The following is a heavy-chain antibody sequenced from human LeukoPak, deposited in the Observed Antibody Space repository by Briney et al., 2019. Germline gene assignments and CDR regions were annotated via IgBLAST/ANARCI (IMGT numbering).Heavy chain of an antibody. J-gene: IGHJ4*02. Sequence: SETLSLTCTVSGGSISSYYWSWIRQSPGKGLEWIGYIYYSGSTNYNPSLKSRVTMSVDTSKKQFSLKVSSVTAADTAVYYCARGPDYDVWSGYFHFDYWGQGTLVTVSS. CDR2: IYYSGST. V-gene: IGHV4-59*01. CDR1: GGSISSYY. D-gene: IGHD3-3*01. CDR3: ARGPDYDVWSGYFHFDY.